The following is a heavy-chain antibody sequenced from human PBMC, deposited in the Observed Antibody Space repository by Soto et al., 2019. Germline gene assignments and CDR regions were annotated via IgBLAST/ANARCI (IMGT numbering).Heavy chain of an antibody. J-gene: IGHJ4*02. D-gene: IGHD1-1*01. CDR1: GYTFTSYG. CDR3: ARGGYGDY. CDR2: ISAHNGNT. Sequence: QVHLVQSGAEVKKPGASVKVSCKASGYTFTSYGITWVRQAPGQGLEWMGWISAHNGNTDYAQKLQGRVIVTRDTATSTAYMELRSLISDETAVYYCARGGYGDYWGQGALVTVSS. V-gene: IGHV1-18*01.